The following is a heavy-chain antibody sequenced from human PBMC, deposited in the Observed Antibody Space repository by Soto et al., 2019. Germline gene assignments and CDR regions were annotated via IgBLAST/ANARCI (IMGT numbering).Heavy chain of an antibody. CDR3: AKDNYDSSGYYKGELDY. D-gene: IGHD3-22*01. Sequence: PGGSLRLSCSASGFTFSSYAMHWVRQAPGKGLEYVSAISSNGGSTYYADSVKGRFTISRDNSKNTLYLQMNSLRAEDTAVYYCAKDNYDSSGYYKGELDYWGQGTLVTVSS. CDR2: ISSNGGST. V-gene: IGHV3-64*04. CDR1: GFTFSSYA. J-gene: IGHJ4*02.